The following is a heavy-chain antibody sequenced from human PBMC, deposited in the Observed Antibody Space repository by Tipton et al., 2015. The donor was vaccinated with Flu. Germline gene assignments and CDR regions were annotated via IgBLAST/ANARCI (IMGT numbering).Heavy chain of an antibody. J-gene: IGHJ5*02. D-gene: IGHD3-10*01. CDR1: GFTFSTYV. V-gene: IGHV3-30*03. CDR2: ISYGGSDV. CDR3: ARDIAQFGDLLVGNWFDP. Sequence: QVQLVQSGGGMVQPGRSLRLSCAASGFTFSTYVLHWVRQTPGKGLEWVAVISYGGSDVYYGDSVKGRFTISRDNSKNTLYLQMNSLRPEAKAIFYCARDIAQFGDLLVGNWFDPWGQGTLVTVTS.